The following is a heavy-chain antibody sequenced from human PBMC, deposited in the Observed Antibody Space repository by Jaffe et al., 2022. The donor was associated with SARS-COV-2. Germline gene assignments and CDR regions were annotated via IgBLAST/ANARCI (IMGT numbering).Heavy chain of an antibody. Sequence: EVQLVESGGGLVQPGGSLRLSCAASGFTVSSNYMSWVRQAPGKGLEWVSVIYSGGSTYYADSVKGRFTISRDNSKNTLYLQMNSLRAEDTAVYYCATSTPITIFGVVINREGYFDYWGQGTLVTVSS. CDR3: ATSTPITIFGVVINREGYFDY. CDR1: GFTVSSNY. J-gene: IGHJ4*02. V-gene: IGHV3-66*02. D-gene: IGHD3-3*01. CDR2: IYSGGST.